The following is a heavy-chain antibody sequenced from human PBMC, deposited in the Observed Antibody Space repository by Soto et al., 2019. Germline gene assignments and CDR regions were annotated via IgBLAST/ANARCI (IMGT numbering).Heavy chain of an antibody. V-gene: IGHV3-21*01. Sequence: EVQLVESGGGLVEPGGSLRLSCAASGFTFSRYSMNWVRQAPGKGLEWVSSISSSSSYIYYADSVKGRFTISRDNARNSLYLQMNSLRAEDTSVYYGATTVVTAQGYWGQGTLVTVSS. D-gene: IGHD2-15*01. CDR1: GFTFSRYS. CDR2: ISSSSSYI. CDR3: ATTVVTAQGY. J-gene: IGHJ4*02.